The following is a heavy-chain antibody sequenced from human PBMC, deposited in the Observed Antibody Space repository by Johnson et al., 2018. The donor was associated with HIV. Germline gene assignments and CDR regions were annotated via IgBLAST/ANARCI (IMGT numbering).Heavy chain of an antibody. D-gene: IGHD3-22*01. CDR3: ARGITMIVVVKGDAFDI. V-gene: IGHV3-30-3*01. CDR1: GFTFSYYA. J-gene: IGHJ3*02. CDR2: VSHHGSNQ. Sequence: QVQLVESGGGVVQPGMSLRLSCAASGFTFSYYAMHWVRQAPGKGLEWVAFVSHHGSNQYYPNSLKGRFTISRDNSKNTLYLQMNSLRAEDTAVYYCARGITMIVVVKGDAFDIWGQGTMVTVSS.